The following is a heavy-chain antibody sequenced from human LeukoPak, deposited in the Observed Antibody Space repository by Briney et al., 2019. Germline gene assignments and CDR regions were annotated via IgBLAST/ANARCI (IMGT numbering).Heavy chain of an antibody. V-gene: IGHV4-59*01. D-gene: IGHD5-18*01. Sequence: SETLSLTCTVSGGSISNYYWNWIRQPPGKGLELIGYIYYSGSSNSHPSLKSRVTISVDMSQTQVYLELSSVTAADTAVYYCARARYREDSYGYAGGFYYMDVWGKGTTVTVSS. CDR3: ARARYREDSYGYAGGFYYMDV. J-gene: IGHJ6*03. CDR1: GGSISNYY. CDR2: IYYSGSS.